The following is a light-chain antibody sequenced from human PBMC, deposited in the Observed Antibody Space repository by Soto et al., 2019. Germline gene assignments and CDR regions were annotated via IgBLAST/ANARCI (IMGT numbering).Light chain of an antibody. Sequence: DIQMTQSPASLSASVGDRVTLTCRASQSIGRYLNWYQHKPGKAPKLLIYGASNLQSGVPSRFSGSVSATDFTLTISSLQPEDFATYYCQQSDSTPPTFGQGTRLEIK. V-gene: IGKV1-39*01. J-gene: IGKJ5*01. CDR3: QQSDSTPPT. CDR1: QSIGRY. CDR2: GAS.